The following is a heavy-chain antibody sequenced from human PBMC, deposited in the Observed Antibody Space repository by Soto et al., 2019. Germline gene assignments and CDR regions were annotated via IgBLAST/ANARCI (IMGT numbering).Heavy chain of an antibody. Sequence: SQTICLTYSVSYASSRNYYCRRVLQLPGKGLEWIGYVYTPDYTRYNSSLKSRVTISVDTSKSQFSLRLNSVTAADTAVYYCASSAGHPGDFFYYNGMDVWGQGTTVTVSS. CDR1: YASSRNYY. D-gene: IGHD3-10*01. J-gene: IGHJ6*02. CDR2: VYTPDYT. V-gene: IGHV4-4*08. CDR3: ASSAGHPGDFFYYNGMDV.